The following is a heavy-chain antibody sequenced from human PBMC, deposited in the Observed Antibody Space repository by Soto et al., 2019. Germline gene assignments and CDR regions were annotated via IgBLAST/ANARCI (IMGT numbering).Heavy chain of an antibody. J-gene: IGHJ3*02. D-gene: IGHD1-26*01. CDR1: GFTFSSYW. V-gene: IGHV3-7*03. Sequence: GGSLRLSCAASGFTFSSYWMSWVRQAPGMGLEWVANIKQDGSEKYYVDSVKGRFTISRDNAKNSLYLQMNSLRAEDTAVYYCARFQGASGSYGGAFDIWGQGTMVTVSS. CDR2: IKQDGSEK. CDR3: ARFQGASGSYGGAFDI.